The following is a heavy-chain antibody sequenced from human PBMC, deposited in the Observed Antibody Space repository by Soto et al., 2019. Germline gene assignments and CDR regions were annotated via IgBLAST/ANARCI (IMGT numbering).Heavy chain of an antibody. CDR3: ARDKDTSSWTGFDF. Sequence: EAQLLESGGGLIQPGGSLRLSCAASGFTFATYAMSWVRQAPGKGLEWVSAISATGISTHYADSVKGRVTISRDNSANTLSLEMSSLTAEDTAVYYCARDKDTSSWTGFDFWGLGTLVTVSS. V-gene: IGHV3-23*01. J-gene: IGHJ4*01. D-gene: IGHD1-1*01. CDR2: ISATGIST. CDR1: GFTFATYA.